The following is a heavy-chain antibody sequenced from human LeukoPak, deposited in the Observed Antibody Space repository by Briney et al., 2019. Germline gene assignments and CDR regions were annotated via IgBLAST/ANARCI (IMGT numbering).Heavy chain of an antibody. Sequence: GGSLRLSCAASGFTFSDYYMSWIRQAPGKGLEWVANIKQDGSEKYYVDSVKGRFTISRDNAKNSLYLQMNSLRAEDTAVYYCARGGVNTFWSGYYGDAFDIWGQGTMVTVSS. V-gene: IGHV3-7*01. J-gene: IGHJ3*02. CDR1: GFTFSDYY. CDR3: ARGGVNTFWSGYYGDAFDI. D-gene: IGHD3-3*01. CDR2: IKQDGSEK.